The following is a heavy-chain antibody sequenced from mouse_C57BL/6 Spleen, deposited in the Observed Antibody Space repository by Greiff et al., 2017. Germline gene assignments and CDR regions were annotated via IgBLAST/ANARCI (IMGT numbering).Heavy chain of an antibody. CDR1: GFTFSDCG. CDR2: ISSGSSTI. CDR3: ARRGYYGSSPKWYFDV. D-gene: IGHD1-1*01. J-gene: IGHJ1*03. Sequence: EVKLVESGGGLVKPGGSLKLSCAASGFTFSDCGMHWVRQAPEKGLEWVAYISSGSSTIYYADTVKGRFTISRDNAKNTLFLQMTSLRSEDTAMYYCARRGYYGSSPKWYFDVWGTGTTVTVSS. V-gene: IGHV5-17*01.